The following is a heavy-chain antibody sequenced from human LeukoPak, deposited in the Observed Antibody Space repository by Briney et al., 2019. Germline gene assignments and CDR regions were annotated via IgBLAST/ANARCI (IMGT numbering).Heavy chain of an antibody. CDR1: GFTFSSYW. V-gene: IGHV3-7*03. Sequence: GGSLRLSCAAFGFTFSSYWLNWVGQVPGKGLEWVASINQVGSEKYYVDSVKGRFTISRDNAKNSLYLQINSLRAEDTAVYYCARDGAAAGLYFDYWGQGTLVTVSS. CDR2: INQVGSEK. CDR3: ARDGAAAGLYFDY. D-gene: IGHD6-13*01. J-gene: IGHJ4*02.